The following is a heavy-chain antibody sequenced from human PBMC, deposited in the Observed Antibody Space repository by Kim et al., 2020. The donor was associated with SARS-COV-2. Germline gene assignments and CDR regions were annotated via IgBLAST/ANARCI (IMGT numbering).Heavy chain of an antibody. CDR1: GGSISSSSYY. V-gene: IGHV4-39*07. CDR3: ARDGIAAAGTYWHFDY. Sequence: SETLSLTCTVSGGSISSSSYYWGWNRQPPGKGLEWIGSIYYSGSTYSNPSLKSRVTISVDTSKTQFSLKLSSVTAADTAVDYCARDGIAAAGTYWHFDYWGQGTLVTVSS. J-gene: IGHJ4*02. D-gene: IGHD6-13*01. CDR2: IYYSGST.